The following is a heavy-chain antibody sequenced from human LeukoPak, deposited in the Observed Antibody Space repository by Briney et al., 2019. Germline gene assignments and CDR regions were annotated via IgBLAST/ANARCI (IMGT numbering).Heavy chain of an antibody. CDR3: ARAAITMVRGVSDY. V-gene: IGHV3-48*03. D-gene: IGHD3-10*01. CDR2: ISSSGSTI. CDR1: GFTFDDYG. Sequence: GGSLRLSCAASGFTFDDYGMNWVRQAPGKGLEWVSYISSSGSTIYYADPVKGRFTISRDNAKNSLYLQMNSLRAEDTAVYYCARAAITMVRGVSDYWGQGTLVTVSS. J-gene: IGHJ4*02.